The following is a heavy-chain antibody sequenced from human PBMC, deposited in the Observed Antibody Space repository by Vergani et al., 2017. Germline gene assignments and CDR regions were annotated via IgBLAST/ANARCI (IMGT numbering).Heavy chain of an antibody. CDR3: ARRGHYDILTGYYESGTLFDY. J-gene: IGHJ4*02. Sequence: EVQLVQSGAEVKKPGESLKISCKGSGYSFTSYWIGWVRQMPGKGLDWMGIIYPGDSDTRYSPSFQGQVTISADKSISTAYLQWSSLKASDTAMDYCARRGHYDILTGYYESGTLFDYWGQGTLVTVSS. CDR2: IYPGDSDT. V-gene: IGHV5-51*01. CDR1: GYSFTSYW. D-gene: IGHD3-9*01.